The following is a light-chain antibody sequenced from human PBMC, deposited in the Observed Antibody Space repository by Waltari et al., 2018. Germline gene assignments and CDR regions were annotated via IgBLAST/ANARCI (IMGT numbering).Light chain of an antibody. V-gene: IGKV1-39*01. CDR1: QNNNNY. J-gene: IGKJ4*01. CDR2: AAS. Sequence: DIQMTQSPSSLSASVGDRVTITCRASQNNNNYLNWYQQRPGKAPKLLIYAASTLQSGAPSRFVGSGSGTDFTLTITSLQPEGFATYFCQQGYRTPLTFGGGTKVEIK. CDR3: QQGYRTPLT.